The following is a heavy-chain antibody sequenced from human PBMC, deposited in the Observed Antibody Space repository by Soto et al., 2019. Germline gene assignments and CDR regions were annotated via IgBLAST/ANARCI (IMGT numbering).Heavy chain of an antibody. V-gene: IGHV1-8*01. J-gene: IGHJ4*02. CDR3: ATSGGGWYLY. CDR1: GYTFSSYD. CDR2: LNPNSGDT. Sequence: QVQLVQSGAEVKKPGASVKVSCKASGYTFSSYDINWVRQATGQGLEWMGWLNPNSGDTGYAQKFQGRVTLTRNTSINTAYIELSSLTCDDTAVYYCATSGGGWYLYWGQGTLVTVSS. D-gene: IGHD6-19*01.